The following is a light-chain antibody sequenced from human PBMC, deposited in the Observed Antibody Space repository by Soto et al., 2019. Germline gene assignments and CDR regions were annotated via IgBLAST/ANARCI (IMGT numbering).Light chain of an antibody. J-gene: IGKJ1*01. Sequence: EIVLTQSLGTLSFSPWERATLSCRASQSLSNNIYLAWYQQKPGQAPRLLIYGASSRATGIPDRFSGSGSGTDFTLTISRLEPEDFAVYYCQQYGSSARWTFGQGTKVDI. V-gene: IGKV3-20*01. CDR3: QQYGSSARWT. CDR2: GAS. CDR1: QSLSNNIY.